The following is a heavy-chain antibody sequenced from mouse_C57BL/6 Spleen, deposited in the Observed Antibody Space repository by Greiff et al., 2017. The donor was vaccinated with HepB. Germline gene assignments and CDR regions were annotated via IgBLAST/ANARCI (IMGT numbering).Heavy chain of an antibody. CDR3: ARDYYTPYAMDY. D-gene: IGHD2-12*01. CDR1: GFTFSDYG. CDR2: ISSGSSTI. J-gene: IGHJ4*01. Sequence: EVQVVESGGGLVKPGGSLKLSCAASGFTFSDYGMHWVRQAPGKGLEWVAYISSGSSTINYADTVKGRFTISRDNAKNTVFLQMTSLRSEDTAMYYGARDYYTPYAMDYWGQGTSVTVSS. V-gene: IGHV5-17*01.